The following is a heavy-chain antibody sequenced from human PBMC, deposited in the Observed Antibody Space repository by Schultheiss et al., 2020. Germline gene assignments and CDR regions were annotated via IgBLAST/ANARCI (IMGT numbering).Heavy chain of an antibody. D-gene: IGHD6-19*01. CDR3: ARVAVAGEGGYYYGMDV. CDR1: GFTFSSYG. V-gene: IGHV3-33*08. CDR2: IWYDGSNK. Sequence: GGSLRLSCAASGFTFSSYGMHWVRQAPGKGLEWVAVIWYDGSNKYYADSVQGRFTISRDNSKNTLYLQMNSLRAEDTAVYYCARVAVAGEGGYYYGMDVWGQGTTVTVSS. J-gene: IGHJ6*02.